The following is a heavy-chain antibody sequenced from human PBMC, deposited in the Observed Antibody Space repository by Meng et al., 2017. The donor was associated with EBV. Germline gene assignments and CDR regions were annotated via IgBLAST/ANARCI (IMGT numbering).Heavy chain of an antibody. Sequence: QLRLQQSGGEPEMPGSSVKVSCRTSGGTSRSDAVSWVRQSPGQRLVWMGGLIPMSGAPHYAQKFQDSVTIIAVASTSTNSMELNNLRFEDTAMYYCASESGRGFTPDYWGQGTLVTVSS. D-gene: IGHD3-10*01. CDR2: LIPMSGAP. CDR3: ASESGRGFTPDY. J-gene: IGHJ4*02. CDR1: GGTSRSDA. V-gene: IGHV1-69*01.